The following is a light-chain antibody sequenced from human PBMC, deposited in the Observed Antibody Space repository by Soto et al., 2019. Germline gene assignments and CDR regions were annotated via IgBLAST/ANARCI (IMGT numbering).Light chain of an antibody. CDR2: GAS. V-gene: IGKV3-20*01. CDR1: QTITNNY. CDR3: QQYSISPRT. Sequence: EIVLTQSPGTLSLSPGERATLSCRASQTITNNYLAWYQHKPGQAPRLLIYGASSRATGIPDRFSGGGSGTDFTLTISRLEPEDFAVYYCQQYSISPRTFGQGTKLETK. J-gene: IGKJ2*01.